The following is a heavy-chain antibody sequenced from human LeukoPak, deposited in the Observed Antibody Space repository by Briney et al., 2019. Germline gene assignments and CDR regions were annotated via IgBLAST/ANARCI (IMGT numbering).Heavy chain of an antibody. CDR3: ARISLGAIWGYYYGMDV. V-gene: IGHV1-69*19. J-gene: IGHJ6*02. D-gene: IGHD1-26*01. CDR2: IIPIFDTA. CDR1: GGTFSSYS. Sequence: SVNVSCKAPGGTFSSYSISWVRQAPGQGLEWMGGIIPIFDTADYAQKFQGRVTITADESTSTAYMELSSLRSEDTAVFYCARISLGAIWGYYYGMDVWGQGTMVTVSS.